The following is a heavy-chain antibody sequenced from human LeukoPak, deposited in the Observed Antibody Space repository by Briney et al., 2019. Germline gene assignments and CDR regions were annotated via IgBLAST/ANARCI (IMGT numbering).Heavy chain of an antibody. J-gene: IGHJ4*02. D-gene: IGHD3-10*01. V-gene: IGHV3-74*01. CDR1: GFTFSNYR. Sequence: QPGGSLRLSCAASGFTFSNYRMHWVRQAPGKGLVWVSRINSDGSSTNYADSVKGRLTISRDNAKNSLYLQMNSLRDDDTAAYYCARGGSGSNYPFDDWGQGTLVTVSS. CDR2: INSDGSST. CDR3: ARGGSGSNYPFDD.